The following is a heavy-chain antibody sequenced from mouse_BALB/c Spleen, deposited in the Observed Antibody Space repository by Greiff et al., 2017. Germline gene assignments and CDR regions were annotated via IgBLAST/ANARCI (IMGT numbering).Heavy chain of an antibody. CDR2: ILPGSGST. Sequence: VQLQQSGAELMKPGASVKISCKATGYTFSSYWIEWVKQRPGHGLEWIGEILPGSGSTNYNEKFKGKATFTADTSSNTAYMQLSSLTSEDSAVYYCARRWELLGRWYFDVWGAGTTVTVSS. CDR1: GYTFSSYW. V-gene: IGHV1-9*01. D-gene: IGHD2-12*01. J-gene: IGHJ1*01. CDR3: ARRWELLGRWYFDV.